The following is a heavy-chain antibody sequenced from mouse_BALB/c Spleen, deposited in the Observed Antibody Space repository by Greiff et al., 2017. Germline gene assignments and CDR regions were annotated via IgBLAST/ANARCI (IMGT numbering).Heavy chain of an antibody. CDR2: IYPGSGST. D-gene: IGHD2-2*01. CDR1: GYTFTSYW. V-gene: IGHV1S22*01. CDR3: TRDYGYYYFDY. Sequence: LQQPGSELVRPGASVKLSCKASGYTFTSYWMHWVKQRPGQGLEWIGNIYPGSGSTNYDEKFKSKATLTVDTSSSTAYMQLSSLTSEDSAVYYCTRDYGYYYFDYWGQGTTLTVSS. J-gene: IGHJ2*01.